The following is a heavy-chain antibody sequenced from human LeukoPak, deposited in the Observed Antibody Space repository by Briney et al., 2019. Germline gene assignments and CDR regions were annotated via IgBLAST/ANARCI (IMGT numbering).Heavy chain of an antibody. CDR2: IFYSGST. CDR3: ARAGAWQIDP. CDR1: GRSISSHY. D-gene: IGHD3-10*01. Sequence: SETLSLTCTVSGRSISSHYWSWIRQPPGKGLEWIGYIFYSGSTNYNPSLKSRVTISVDKSKNQFSLKLRSVTAADTAVYYCARAGAWQIDPWGQGTLVTVSS. J-gene: IGHJ5*02. V-gene: IGHV4-59*11.